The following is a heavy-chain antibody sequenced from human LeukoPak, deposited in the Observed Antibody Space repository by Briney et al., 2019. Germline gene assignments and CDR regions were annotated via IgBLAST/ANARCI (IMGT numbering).Heavy chain of an antibody. CDR1: GGTFSSYA. D-gene: IGHD3-22*01. V-gene: IGHV1-69*13. Sequence: ASVKVSCKASGGTFSSYAISWVRQAPGQGLEWMGGIIPIFGTANYAQKFQGRVTITADESTSTAYMELSSLRSEDTAVYYWASRPSSSGYYYSNWFDPWGQGTLVTVSS. CDR3: ASRPSSSGYYYSNWFDP. CDR2: IIPIFGTA. J-gene: IGHJ5*02.